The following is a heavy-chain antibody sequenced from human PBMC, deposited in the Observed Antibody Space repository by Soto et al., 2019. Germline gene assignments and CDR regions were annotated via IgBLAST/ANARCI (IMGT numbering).Heavy chain of an antibody. D-gene: IGHD3-16*01. Sequence: QVQLVQSGTEVKKPGSSVRVSCKASGGTSNRFAFSWVRQAPGQGLEWMGVSIPIFGTANYAPRFQGRATITADESTSTGYMELSGLRSDDTATYYCATGRGSGGFDSWGQGTQVLVSS. J-gene: IGHJ4*02. V-gene: IGHV1-69*01. CDR2: SIPIFGTA. CDR1: GGTSNRFA. CDR3: ATGRGSGGFDS.